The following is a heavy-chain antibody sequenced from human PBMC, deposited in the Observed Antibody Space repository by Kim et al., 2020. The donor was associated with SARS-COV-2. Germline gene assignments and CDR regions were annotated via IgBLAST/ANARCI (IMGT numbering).Heavy chain of an antibody. V-gene: IGHV1-24*01. Sequence: ASVKVSCKVSGYTLTELSMHWVRQAPGKGLEWMGGFDPEDGETIYAQKFQGRVTMTEDTSTDTAYMELSSLRSEDTAVYYCATRGADVGAAPFDYWGQGTLVTVSS. J-gene: IGHJ4*02. CDR1: GYTLTELS. CDR2: FDPEDGET. CDR3: ATRGADVGAAPFDY. D-gene: IGHD1-26*01.